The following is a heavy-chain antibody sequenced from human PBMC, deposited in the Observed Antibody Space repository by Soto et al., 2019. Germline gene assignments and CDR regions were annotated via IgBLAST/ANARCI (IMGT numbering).Heavy chain of an antibody. CDR3: ARGGGIAAAGTFGLFDY. D-gene: IGHD6-13*01. Sequence: SETLSLTCAVYGGSFSGYYWSWIRQPPGKGLEWIGEINHSGSTNYNPSLKSRVTISVDTSKNQFSLKLSSVTAADTAVYYCARGGGIAAAGTFGLFDYWGQGTLVTVSS. V-gene: IGHV4-34*01. CDR2: INHSGST. J-gene: IGHJ4*02. CDR1: GGSFSGYY.